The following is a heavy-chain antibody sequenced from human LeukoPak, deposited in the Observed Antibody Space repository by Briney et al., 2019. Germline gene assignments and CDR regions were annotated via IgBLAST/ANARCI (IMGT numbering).Heavy chain of an antibody. CDR3: ARDLYGSGRFYYYMDV. D-gene: IGHD3-10*01. Sequence: GGSLRLSCAASGFTFSNYAMNWVRQAPGKGLEWVSSISGSGDDTYYADSVKGRFTISRDNSKNTLYLQMGSLRAEDMAVYYCARDLYGSGRFYYYMDVWGKGTTVTISS. CDR1: GFTFSNYA. CDR2: ISGSGDDT. J-gene: IGHJ6*03. V-gene: IGHV3-23*01.